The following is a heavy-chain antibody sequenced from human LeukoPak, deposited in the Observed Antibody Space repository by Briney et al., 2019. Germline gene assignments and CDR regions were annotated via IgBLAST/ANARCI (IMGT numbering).Heavy chain of an antibody. D-gene: IGHD3-10*01. CDR3: AREMVRGVIISPRGFDP. CDR1: GYTFTGYY. J-gene: IGHJ5*02. Sequence: ASVKVSCKASGYTFTGYYMHWVRQAPGQGLEWMGRINPNSGGTNYAQKFQGWVTMTRDTSISTAYMELSRLRSDDTAVYYCAREMVRGVIISPRGFDPWGQGTLVTVSS. CDR2: INPNSGGT. V-gene: IGHV1-2*04.